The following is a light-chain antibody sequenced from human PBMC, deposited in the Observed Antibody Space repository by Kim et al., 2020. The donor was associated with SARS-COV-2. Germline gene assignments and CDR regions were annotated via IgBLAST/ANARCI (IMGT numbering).Light chain of an antibody. J-gene: IGKJ4*01. V-gene: IGKV1-39*01. Sequence: SASVGDRVTITCRASQSISSYLNWYQQKPGKAPKLLIYAASSLQSGVPSRFSGSGSGTDFTLTISSLQPEDCATYYCQESYSSPTFGGGTKVDIK. CDR2: AAS. CDR1: QSISSY. CDR3: QESYSSPT.